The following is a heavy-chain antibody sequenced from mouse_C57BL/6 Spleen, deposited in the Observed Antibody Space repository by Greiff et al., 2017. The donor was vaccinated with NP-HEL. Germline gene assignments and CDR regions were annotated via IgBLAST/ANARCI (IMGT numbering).Heavy chain of an antibody. D-gene: IGHD2-2*01. V-gene: IGHV1-50*01. CDR2: IDPSDSYT. CDR3: ARGGVTTAWYFNV. J-gene: IGHJ1*03. Sequence: QVQLQQPGAELVKPGASVKLSCKASGYTFTSYWMQWVKQRPGQGLEWIGEIDPSDSYTNYNQKFKGKATLTVDTSSSTAYMQLSSLTSEDSAVYYCARGGVTTAWYFNVWGTGTTVTVSS. CDR1: GYTFTSYW.